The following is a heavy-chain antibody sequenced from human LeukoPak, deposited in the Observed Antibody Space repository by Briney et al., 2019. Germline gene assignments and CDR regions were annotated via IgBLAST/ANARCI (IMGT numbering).Heavy chain of an antibody. J-gene: IGHJ3*02. V-gene: IGHV1-69*13. CDR1: GGTFSSYA. D-gene: IGHD2-2*01. Sequence: GASVKVSCKASGGTFSSYAISWVRRAPGQGLEWMGGIIPIFGTANYAQKFQGRVTITADESTSTAYMELSSLRSEDTAVYYCAIKVLGYCSSTSCYHNALDIWGQGTMVTVSS. CDR2: IIPIFGTA. CDR3: AIKVLGYCSSTSCYHNALDI.